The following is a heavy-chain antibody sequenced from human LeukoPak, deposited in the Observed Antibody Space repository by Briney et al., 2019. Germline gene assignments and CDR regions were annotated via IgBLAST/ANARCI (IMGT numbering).Heavy chain of an antibody. J-gene: IGHJ4*02. CDR2: IYYSGST. CDR1: GGSISSYY. V-gene: IGHV4-59*01. Sequence: PSETLSLTCTVSGGSISSYYWSWLRQPPGKGLEWIGYIYYSGSTNYNPSLKSRVTISVDTSKNQFSLKLSSVTAADTAVYYCASGYSYALDYWGQGTLVTVSS. CDR3: ASGYSYALDY. D-gene: IGHD5-18*01.